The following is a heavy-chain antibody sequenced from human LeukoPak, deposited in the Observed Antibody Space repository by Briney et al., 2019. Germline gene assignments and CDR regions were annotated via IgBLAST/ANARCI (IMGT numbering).Heavy chain of an antibody. CDR3: VRESGSSGLDY. D-gene: IGHD6-19*01. Sequence: SETLSLTCAVSGYSISSGYYWGWIRQPPGKGLEWIGSIYHSGSTYYSPSLKSRVTISVDTSKNQFSLKLSSVTAADTAVYYCVRESGSSGLDYWGQGTLVTVSS. CDR2: IYHSGST. J-gene: IGHJ4*02. V-gene: IGHV4-38-2*02. CDR1: GYSISSGYY.